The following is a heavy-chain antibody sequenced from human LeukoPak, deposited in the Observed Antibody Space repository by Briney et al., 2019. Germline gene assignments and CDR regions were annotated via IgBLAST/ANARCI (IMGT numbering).Heavy chain of an antibody. D-gene: IGHD5-24*01. J-gene: IGHJ6*03. V-gene: IGHV1-24*01. CDR1: GYTLTQLS. CDR2: FDPEDGET. CDR3: ATGDIDGYNSYYYYYMDV. Sequence: ASVKVSCKVSGYTLTQLSMHWVRQAPGKGLEWMGGFDPEDGETIYAQKFQGRVTMTEDTSTDTAYMELSSLRSEDTAVYYCATGDIDGYNSYYYYYMDVGAKGRWSPSL.